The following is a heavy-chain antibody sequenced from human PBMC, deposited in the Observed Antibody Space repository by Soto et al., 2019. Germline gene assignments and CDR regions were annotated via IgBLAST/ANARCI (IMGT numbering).Heavy chain of an antibody. Sequence: ASVKVSCKASGYTFTSYYMHWVRQAPGQGLEWMGIINPSGGSTSYAQKFQGRVTMTRDTSTSTVYMELSSLRSEDTAVYYCARRCPGGGCDVDGFDYWGQGTLVTVSS. D-gene: IGHD6-19*01. CDR1: GYTFTSYY. J-gene: IGHJ4*02. CDR3: ARRCPGGGCDVDGFDY. V-gene: IGHV1-46*01. CDR2: INPSGGST.